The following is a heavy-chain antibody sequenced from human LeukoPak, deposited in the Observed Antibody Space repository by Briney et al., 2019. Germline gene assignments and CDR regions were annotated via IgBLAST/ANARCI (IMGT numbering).Heavy chain of an antibody. V-gene: IGHV3-48*04. CDR2: ISSSGSTI. D-gene: IGHD3-10*02. CDR3: AELGITMIGGV. Sequence: PGGSLRLSCAASGFTFSIYGMYWVRQAPGKGLEWVSYISSSGSTIYYADSVKGRFTISRDNAKNSLYLQMNSLRAEDTAVYYCAELGITMIGGVWGKGTTITISS. J-gene: IGHJ6*04. CDR1: GFTFSIYG.